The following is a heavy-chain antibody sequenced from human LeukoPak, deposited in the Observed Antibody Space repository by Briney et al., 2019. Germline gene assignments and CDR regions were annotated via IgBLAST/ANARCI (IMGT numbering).Heavy chain of an antibody. CDR1: GFSFSTYT. J-gene: IGHJ4*02. Sequence: GGSLRLSCAGSGFSFSTYTMTWVRQAPGKGLEWVASISSGGDHMFYIDSVKGRFTISRDDARNSLHLQMNSLRAEDSAVYYCAIAPLSAVVLYWGQGTLVTVSS. V-gene: IGHV3-21*06. CDR2: ISSGGDHM. CDR3: AIAPLSAVVLY. D-gene: IGHD2-21*01.